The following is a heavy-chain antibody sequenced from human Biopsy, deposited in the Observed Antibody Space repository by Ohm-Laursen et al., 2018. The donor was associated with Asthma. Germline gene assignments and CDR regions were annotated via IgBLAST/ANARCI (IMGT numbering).Heavy chain of an antibody. Sequence: GTLSLTCIVSGDAMSTSGSYWGWIRQSPGKGLEWIGSIYYSGRTYYNPSLESRVTISADTSKNHFSLKVTSVTAADTAVYYCARAVSSSSYWYFDLWGRGDLVNVSS. CDR2: IYYSGRT. CDR3: ARAVSSSSYWYFDL. V-gene: IGHV4-39*02. CDR1: GDAMSTSGSY. D-gene: IGHD6-6*01. J-gene: IGHJ2*01.